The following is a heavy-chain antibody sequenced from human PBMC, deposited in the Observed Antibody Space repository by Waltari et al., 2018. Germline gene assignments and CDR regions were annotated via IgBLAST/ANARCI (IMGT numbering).Heavy chain of an antibody. CDR3: ARDSGAGGPFFL. D-gene: IGHD1-26*01. J-gene: IGHJ4*02. CDR1: GFRVGYNY. Sequence: ELELVQSGGGDVQPGGSLRLSCVASGFRVGYNYMTWVRQAPGKGPEYVSVIFADGTTLYARSVKGRFTISRDSSKNTVFLQMHSLGVDDTAVYYCARDSGAGGPFFLWGQGDLVTVSS. V-gene: IGHV3-53*01. CDR2: IFADGTT.